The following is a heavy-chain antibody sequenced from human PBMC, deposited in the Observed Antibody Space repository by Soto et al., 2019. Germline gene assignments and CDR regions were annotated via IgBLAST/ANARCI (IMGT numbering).Heavy chain of an antibody. CDR2: IIPILGIA. CDR1: GSTFSSYT. D-gene: IGHD5-12*01. V-gene: IGHV1-69*02. Sequence: SVKVSCKASGSTFSSYTISWVRQAPGQGLEWMGRIIPILGIANYAQKFQGRVTITADKSTSTAYMELSSLRSEDTAVYYCASGYALFSFNYWGQGTLDPVSS. CDR3: ASGYALFSFNY. J-gene: IGHJ4*02.